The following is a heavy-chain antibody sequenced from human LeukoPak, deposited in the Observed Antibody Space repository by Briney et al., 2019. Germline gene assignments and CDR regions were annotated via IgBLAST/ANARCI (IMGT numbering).Heavy chain of an antibody. J-gene: IGHJ3*02. Sequence: SETLSLTCTVSGGSISGSSYYWGWIRQPPGKGREWIGSIYYSGSTYYNPSLKSRVTISVDTSKNQFSLKLSSVTAADTAVYYCAEGRYFDWLDDAFDIWGQGTMVTVSS. V-gene: IGHV4-39*01. CDR2: IYYSGST. CDR1: GGSISGSSYY. D-gene: IGHD3-9*01. CDR3: AEGRYFDWLDDAFDI.